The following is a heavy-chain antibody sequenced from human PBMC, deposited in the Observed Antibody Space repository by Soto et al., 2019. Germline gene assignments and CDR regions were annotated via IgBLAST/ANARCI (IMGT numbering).Heavy chain of an antibody. D-gene: IGHD4-17*01. J-gene: IGHJ4*02. CDR1: GGTFSSYT. CDR2: IIPILGIA. Sequence: QVQLVQSGAEVKKPGSSVKVSCKASGGTFSSYTISWVRQAPGQGLEWMGRIIPILGIANYAQKFQGRVTITEDKSTSRGYMELRIMRSEDTAVYYCARHDVDYGDYGAGYWGQGTLVTVS. V-gene: IGHV1-69*02. CDR3: ARHDVDYGDYGAGY.